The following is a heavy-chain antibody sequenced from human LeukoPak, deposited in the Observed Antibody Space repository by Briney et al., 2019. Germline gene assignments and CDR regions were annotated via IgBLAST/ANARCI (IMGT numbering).Heavy chain of an antibody. CDR2: IKQDGSEK. CDR3: ARKDYDI. J-gene: IGHJ3*02. CDR1: GFTFRNYW. Sequence: GGSLRLSCAASGFTFRNYWMSWVRQAPGKGLEWVANIKQDGSEKYYVDSVKGRFTISRDNAKNSLYLQLNSLRAEETAVYYCARKDYDIWGQGTMVTVSS. D-gene: IGHD3-16*01. V-gene: IGHV3-7*01.